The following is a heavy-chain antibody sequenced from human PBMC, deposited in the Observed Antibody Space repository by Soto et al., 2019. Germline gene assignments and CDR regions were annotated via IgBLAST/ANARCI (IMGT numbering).Heavy chain of an antibody. V-gene: IGHV2-70*01. CDR2: IDWDDDK. D-gene: IGHD6-19*01. J-gene: IGHJ4*02. Sequence: SCPTLVNPTQTLTLTCTFSGFSLSTSGMCVSWIRQPPGKALEWLALIDWDDDKYYSTSLKTRLTISKDTSKNQVVLTMTNMDPVDTATYYCARIRYSSGWYSVNFFDYWGQGTMVTVYS. CDR1: GFSLSTSGMC. CDR3: ARIRYSSGWYSVNFFDY.